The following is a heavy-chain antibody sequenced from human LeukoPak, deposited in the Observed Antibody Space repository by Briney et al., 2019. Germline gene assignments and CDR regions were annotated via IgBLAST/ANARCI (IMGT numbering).Heavy chain of an antibody. CDR3: ARDSLPMAVTGPFDH. V-gene: IGHV3-30*02. CDR1: GFNFSSYG. D-gene: IGHD6-19*01. CDR2: IRLDGSNI. Sequence: GGSLRLSCAASGFNFSSYGMHWVRQAPGKGLEWVTSIRLDGSNINYADSVKGRFIISRDNAKSALYLQMNSLRAEDTAIYYCARDSLPMAVTGPFDHWGQGALVTVSS. J-gene: IGHJ4*02.